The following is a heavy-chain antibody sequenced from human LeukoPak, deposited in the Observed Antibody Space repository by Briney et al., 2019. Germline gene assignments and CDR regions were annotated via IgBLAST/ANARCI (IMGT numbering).Heavy chain of an antibody. V-gene: IGHV4-34*01. J-gene: IGHJ5*02. CDR1: GGSFSGYY. D-gene: IGHD3-3*01. CDR2: INHSGST. CDR3: ARGRASAGITIFGVVIIGWFDP. Sequence: SETLSLTCAVYGGSFSGYYWSWIRQPPGKGLEWIGEINHSGSTNYNPSLKSRVTISVDTSKNQFSLKLSSVTAADTAVYYCARGRASAGITIFGVVIIGWFDPWGQGTLVTVSS.